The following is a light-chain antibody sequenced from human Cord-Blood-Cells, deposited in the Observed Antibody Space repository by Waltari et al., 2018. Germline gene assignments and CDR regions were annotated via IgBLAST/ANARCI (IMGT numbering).Light chain of an antibody. CDR2: GAS. CDR1: QSVSSN. Sequence: EIVMTQSPATLSVSPGERATLSCRASQSVSSNLAWYQQKPGQAPRLLIYGASTRATGSPARFSGSWSGTEFTLTISSLQSEDFAVYYCQQYNNWPFTFGPGTKVDIK. V-gene: IGKV3D-15*01. J-gene: IGKJ3*01. CDR3: QQYNNWPFT.